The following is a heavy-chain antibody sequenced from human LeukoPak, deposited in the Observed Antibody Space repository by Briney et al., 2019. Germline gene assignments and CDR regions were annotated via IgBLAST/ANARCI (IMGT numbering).Heavy chain of an antibody. V-gene: IGHV1-18*01. J-gene: IGHJ3*02. Sequence: ASVKVSCKASGFNFTCYDISWLGPAPGQGLEWMGWISAYNGNTNYAQKLQGRVTITTDTSTSPAYMELRSLRSDDTAVYYCASTTRGYDAFYIWGEGTMVTVSS. CDR3: ASTTRGYDAFYI. CDR1: GFNFTCYD. D-gene: IGHD1-1*01. CDR2: ISAYNGNT.